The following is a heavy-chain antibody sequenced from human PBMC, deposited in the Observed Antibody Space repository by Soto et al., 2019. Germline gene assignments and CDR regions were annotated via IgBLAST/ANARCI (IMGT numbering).Heavy chain of an antibody. Sequence: QLQLQESGSGLVKPSQTLSLTCAVSGGSISSGGYSWSWIRQPPGKGLEWIGYIYHSGSTYYNPSLKSRATISVDRSKNQFSVNLTSVTAADTAVYYCARGRGGLGRYFDYWGQGTLVTVSS. CDR2: IYHSGST. D-gene: IGHD3-16*01. V-gene: IGHV4-30-2*01. CDR1: GGSISSGGYS. CDR3: ARGRGGLGRYFDY. J-gene: IGHJ4*02.